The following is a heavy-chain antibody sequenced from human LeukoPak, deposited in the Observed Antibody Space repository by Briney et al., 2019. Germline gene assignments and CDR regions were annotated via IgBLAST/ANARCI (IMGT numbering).Heavy chain of an antibody. CDR2: IIPIFGTA. CDR1: GGTFSSYA. Sequence: SVKVSCKASGGTFSSYAISWVRQAPGQGLEWMGGIIPIFGTANYAQKFQGRVTITTDESTSAAYMELSSLRSEDTAVYYCAREHCSSTSCYDAFDIWGQGTMVTVSS. D-gene: IGHD2-2*01. V-gene: IGHV1-69*05. J-gene: IGHJ3*02. CDR3: AREHCSSTSCYDAFDI.